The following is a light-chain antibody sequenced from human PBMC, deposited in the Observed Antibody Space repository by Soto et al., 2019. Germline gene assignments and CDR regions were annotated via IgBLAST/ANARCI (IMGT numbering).Light chain of an antibody. J-gene: IGLJ7*01. V-gene: IGLV2-8*01. CDR3: CSYVGSHTV. Sequence: QSALTQPPSASGSPGQSVTVSCTGTSSDVGGYNSVSWYQQHPGKAPKLIIYEVTKRPSGVPDRFSGSKSGNTASLTVSGLQAEDEADYYCCSYVGSHTVFGGGTQLTVL. CDR1: SSDVGGYNS. CDR2: EVT.